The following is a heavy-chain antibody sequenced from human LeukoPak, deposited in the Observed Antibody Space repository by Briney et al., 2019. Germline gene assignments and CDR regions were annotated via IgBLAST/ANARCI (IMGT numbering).Heavy chain of an antibody. CDR3: ARDLAAAGTWWFDP. CDR2: ISSSSSYI. D-gene: IGHD6-13*01. Sequence: GGSLRLSCAASGFTFSSYWMSWVRQAPGKGLEWVSSISSSSSYIYYADSVKGRFTISRDNAKNSLYLQMNSLRAEDTAVYYCARDLAAAGTWWFDPWGQGTLVTVSS. V-gene: IGHV3-21*01. CDR1: GFTFSSYW. J-gene: IGHJ5*02.